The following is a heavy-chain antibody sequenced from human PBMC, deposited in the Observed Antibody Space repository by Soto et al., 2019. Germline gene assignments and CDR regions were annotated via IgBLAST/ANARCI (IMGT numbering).Heavy chain of an antibody. V-gene: IGHV1-46*01. J-gene: IGHJ6*02. CDR3: AREGIVVVVAATQKRNLYYYYGMDV. CDR1: GYTFTSYY. D-gene: IGHD2-15*01. Sequence: QVQLVQSGAEVKKPGASVKVSCKASGYTFTSYYMHWVRQAPGQGLEWMGIINPSGGSTSYAQKFQGRVTMTRVPSTSTVYVELSSLRSEDTAVYYCAREGIVVVVAATQKRNLYYYYGMDVWGQGPTVTVSS. CDR2: INPSGGST.